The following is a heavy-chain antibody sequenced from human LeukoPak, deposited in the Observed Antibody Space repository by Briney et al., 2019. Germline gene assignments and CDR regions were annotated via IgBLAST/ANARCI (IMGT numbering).Heavy chain of an antibody. CDR1: GYTFTDYT. CDR2: INGGSGNT. J-gene: IGHJ4*02. CDR3: ANPRYDSSGYYYVD. V-gene: IGHV1-3*01. Sequence: ASVNVSCKASGYTFTDYTMHWLRQAPGQRLDWMGWINGGSGNTKYSPEFQGRVTITRDTSASTAYMELSSLRSEDTAVYYCANPRYDSSGYYYVDWGQGTLVAVSS. D-gene: IGHD3-22*01.